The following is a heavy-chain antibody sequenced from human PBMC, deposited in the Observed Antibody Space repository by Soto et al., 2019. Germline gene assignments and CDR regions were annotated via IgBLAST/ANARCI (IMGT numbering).Heavy chain of an antibody. CDR1: GHNFGNYW. J-gene: IGHJ5*02. V-gene: IGHV5-51*01. CDR3: AGRRDFVTLLDP. CDR2: TYPDNSQT. Sequence: PGESLKISCKASGHNFGNYWIGWVRQISGKGLEWMGITYPDNSQTLYSPSFQGQLTISVDKSISTVYLQWSSLKASDTATYYCAGRRDFVTLLDPWGQGTLVTVSS.